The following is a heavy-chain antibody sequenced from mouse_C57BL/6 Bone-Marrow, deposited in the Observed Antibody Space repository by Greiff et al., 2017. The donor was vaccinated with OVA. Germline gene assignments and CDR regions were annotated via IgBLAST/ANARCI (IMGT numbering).Heavy chain of an antibody. CDR1: GYTFTDYN. CDR3: ARREGWLLRNYAMDY. J-gene: IGHJ4*01. D-gene: IGHD2-3*01. V-gene: IGHV1-18*01. CDR2: INPNNGGT. Sequence: VQLQQSGPELVKPGASVKIPCKASGYTFTDYNMDWVKQSHGKSLEWIGDINPNNGGTIYNQKFKGKATLTVDKSSSTAYMELRSLTSEDTAVYYCARREGWLLRNYAMDYWGQGTSVTVSS.